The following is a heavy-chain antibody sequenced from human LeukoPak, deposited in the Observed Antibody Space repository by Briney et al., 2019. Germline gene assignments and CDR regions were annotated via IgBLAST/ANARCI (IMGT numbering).Heavy chain of an antibody. CDR3: ARVGSEGDTAMVQSGFDY. CDR1: GYSISSGYY. CDR2: IYHSGST. Sequence: SETLSLTCTVSGYSISSGYYWGWIRQPPGKGLEWIGSIYHSGSTYYNPSLKSRVTISVDTSKNQFSLKLSSVTAADTAVYYCARVGSEGDTAMVQSGFDYWGQGTLVTVSS. J-gene: IGHJ4*02. D-gene: IGHD5-18*01. V-gene: IGHV4-38-2*02.